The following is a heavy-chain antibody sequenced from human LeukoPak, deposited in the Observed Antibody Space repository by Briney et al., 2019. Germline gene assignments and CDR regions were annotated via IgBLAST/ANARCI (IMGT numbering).Heavy chain of an antibody. V-gene: IGHV3-7*01. CDR1: GFTFSNYW. D-gene: IGHD3-10*01. CDR2: IKHDGRDK. CDR3: ARGFGEDEHYYHAMDV. Sequence: GGSLRLSCVASGFTFSNYWMTWVRQAPGKGLEWVASIKHDGRDKYYVDSVKGRVTISRDNARNSLFLHMNSLRAEDSAVYYCARGFGEDEHYYHAMDVWGRGTTVTVSS. J-gene: IGHJ6*02.